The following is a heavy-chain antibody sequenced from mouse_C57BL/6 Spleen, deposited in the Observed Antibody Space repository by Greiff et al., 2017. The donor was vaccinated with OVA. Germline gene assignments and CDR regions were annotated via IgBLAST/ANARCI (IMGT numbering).Heavy chain of an antibody. V-gene: IGHV14-2*01. CDR1: GFNIKDYY. CDR2: LPPAAGDT. D-gene: IGHD1-1*01. CDR3: ARGYYYGSTDGSYYAMDY. J-gene: IGHJ4*01. Sequence: VQLKQSGAELVKPGASVKLSCTASGFNIKDYYMHWVKPRTEQGLEWLLMLPPAAGDTTYAPKFQGKATITAATSSTTAYLQLSSLTSEDTAVYYSARGYYYGSTDGSYYAMDYWGQGTSVTVSS.